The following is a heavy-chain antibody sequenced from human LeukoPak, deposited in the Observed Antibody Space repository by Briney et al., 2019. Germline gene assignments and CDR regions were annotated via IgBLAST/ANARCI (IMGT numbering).Heavy chain of an antibody. J-gene: IGHJ4*02. V-gene: IGHV3-7*01. CDR2: MNEDGSAK. CDR1: GFNFRDNW. D-gene: IGHD5-12*01. CDR3: AKDGGGLSGYDWFDD. Sequence: GGSLRLSCSASGFNFRDNWMTWVRQAPGKGLEWVANMNEDGSAKYYVDSVKGRFTISRDNAKNSLYLQMNSLRDEDTAVYYCAKDGGGLSGYDWFDDWGQGTLVTVSS.